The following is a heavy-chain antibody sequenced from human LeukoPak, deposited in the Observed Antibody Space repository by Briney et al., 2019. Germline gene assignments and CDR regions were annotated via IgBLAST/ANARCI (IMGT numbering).Heavy chain of an antibody. CDR1: GFAVNTKF. J-gene: IGHJ4*02. CDR2: IYSGGLT. Sequence: PGGSLRLSCAASGFAVNTKFMHWVRQAPGKGLEWISVIYSGGLTYYADSLEGRFTISRDNSKNTLYLYMNSLRAEDTAVYYCARDEVTSGGGLESWGQGALVIVSS. CDR3: ARDEVTSGGGLES. D-gene: IGHD3-16*01. V-gene: IGHV3-53*01.